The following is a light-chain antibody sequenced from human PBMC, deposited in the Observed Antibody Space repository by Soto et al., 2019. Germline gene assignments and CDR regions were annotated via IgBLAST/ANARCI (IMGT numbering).Light chain of an antibody. V-gene: IGLV2-14*01. CDR3: SSKRPDF. Sequence: QSALTQPASVSGSPGQSITISCTGTSSGIRDYNYVSWYQQLPGNAPKLIMYEVSNRPSGISNRFSGSKSGNTASLTISGLQDEDEDDYYCSSKRPDFFGTGTKVTVL. J-gene: IGLJ1*01. CDR1: SSGIRDYNY. CDR2: EVS.